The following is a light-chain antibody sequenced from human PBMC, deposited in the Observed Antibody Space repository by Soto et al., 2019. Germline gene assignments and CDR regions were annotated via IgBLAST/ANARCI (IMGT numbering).Light chain of an antibody. J-gene: IGLJ1*01. CDR2: GNS. V-gene: IGLV1-40*01. CDR3: QSYDSSLGGSV. CDR1: SSNIGAYD. Sequence: QSVLTQPPSVSGAPGQRVTISCTGSSSNIGAYDVHWYQQLPGTAPKLLIYGNSNRPSGVPDRVSGSKSGTSASLAITGLQAEDEADYFCQSYDSSLGGSVFGTGTKLTVL.